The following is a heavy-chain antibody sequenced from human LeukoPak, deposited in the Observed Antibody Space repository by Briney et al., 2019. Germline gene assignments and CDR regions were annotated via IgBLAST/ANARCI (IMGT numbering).Heavy chain of an antibody. CDR3: VRESEYYFDHSASFDY. CDR2: MSSDGNEM. CDR1: GFTFTAYL. J-gene: IGHJ4*02. D-gene: IGHD3-22*01. Sequence: GGSLRLSCAASGFTFTAYLIHWVRQAPGKGMEWVAVMSSDGNEMFYADSVKGRFTISGDNSKNTLYLQMNSLRAEDTAVYYCVRESEYYFDHSASFDYWGQGALVTVSS. V-gene: IGHV3-30-3*01.